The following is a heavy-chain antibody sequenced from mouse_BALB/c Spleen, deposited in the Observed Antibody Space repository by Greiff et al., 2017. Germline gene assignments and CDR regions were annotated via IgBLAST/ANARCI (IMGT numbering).Heavy chain of an antibody. CDR3: ALWSLSMDY. J-gene: IGHJ4*01. D-gene: IGHD1-1*02. Sequence: EVQLQQSGPGLVKPSQSLSLTCTVTGYSITSDYAWNWIRQFPGNKLEWMGYISYSGSTSYNPSLKSRISITRDTSKNQFFLQLNSVTTEDTATYYCALWSLSMDYWGQGTSVTVSS. CDR2: ISYSGST. CDR1: GYSITSDYA. V-gene: IGHV3-2*02.